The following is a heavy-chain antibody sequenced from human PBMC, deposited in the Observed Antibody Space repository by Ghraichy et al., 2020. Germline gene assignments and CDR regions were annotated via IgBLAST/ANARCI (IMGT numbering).Heavy chain of an antibody. V-gene: IGHV4-39*01. CDR1: GGSISSSSYY. CDR2: IYYSGST. J-gene: IGHJ4*02. Sequence: SETLSLTCSVSGGSISSSSYYWGWIRQPPGKGLEWIGSIYYSGSTYYNPSLKSRVTISVDTSKNQFSLKLSSVTAADTAVYFCARKYCSSTSCSSLGVVDFWGQGTLVTVSS. D-gene: IGHD2-2*01. CDR3: ARKYCSSTSCSSLGVVDF.